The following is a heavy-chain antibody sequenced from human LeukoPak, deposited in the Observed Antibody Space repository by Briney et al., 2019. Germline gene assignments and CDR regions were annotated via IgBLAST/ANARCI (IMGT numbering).Heavy chain of an antibody. CDR1: GYTFTSYG. V-gene: IGHV1-18*01. CDR2: ISAYNGNT. CDR3: ARSEIIVGATLGGFDY. D-gene: IGHD1-26*01. J-gene: IGHJ4*02. Sequence: ASVKVSCKASGYTFTSYGISWVRQAPGQGLEWMGWISAYNGNTNYAQKLQGRVTMTTDTSTCTAYMELRSLRSDDTAVYYCARSEIIVGATLGGFDYWGQGTLVTVSS.